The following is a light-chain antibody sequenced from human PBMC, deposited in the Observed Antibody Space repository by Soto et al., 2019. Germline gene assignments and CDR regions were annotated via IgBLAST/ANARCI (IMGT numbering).Light chain of an antibody. J-gene: IGLJ1*01. CDR1: SSNIGSNY. CDR3: AAWDDSLKV. CDR2: RNN. Sequence: SVLTQPPSASGTSGQRVTISCSGSSSNIGSNYVYWYQQLPGTAPKLLIYRNNQRPSGVPDRFSGSKSGTSASLAISGLRSEDEADYYCAAWDDSLKVFGTGTQLTVL. V-gene: IGLV1-47*01.